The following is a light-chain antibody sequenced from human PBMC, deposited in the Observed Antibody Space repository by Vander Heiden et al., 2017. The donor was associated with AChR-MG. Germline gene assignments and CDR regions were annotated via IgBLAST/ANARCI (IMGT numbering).Light chain of an antibody. CDR1: PTLLHVNGCNY. J-gene: IGKJ1*01. CDR2: LGS. Sequence: VMHPSRLSLPVTPGHSASIPCMSSPTLLHVNGCNYLDWYLQKPGQAPQLLVFLGSNRASGVPDRFRGSGSGTEFTLEISRVEAEDVGVYYCMQALQAPGTFGQGTKVEIK. V-gene: IGKV2-28*01. CDR3: MQALQAPGT.